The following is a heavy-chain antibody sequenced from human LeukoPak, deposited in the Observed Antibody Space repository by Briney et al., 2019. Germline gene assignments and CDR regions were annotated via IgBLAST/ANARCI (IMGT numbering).Heavy chain of an antibody. V-gene: IGHV1-2*02. CDR1: GYTFTGYY. D-gene: IGHD3-10*01. Sequence: ASVKVSCKASGYTFTGYYMHWVRQAPGQGLEWMGWINPKSGDTNYARKSQGRVTMIRDTSISTAYIELSRLRSDDTAVYYCARDRGGHSVGWTNVYYFDSWGQGTLVAVSS. CDR3: ARDRGGHSVGWTNVYYFDS. CDR2: INPKSGDT. J-gene: IGHJ4*02.